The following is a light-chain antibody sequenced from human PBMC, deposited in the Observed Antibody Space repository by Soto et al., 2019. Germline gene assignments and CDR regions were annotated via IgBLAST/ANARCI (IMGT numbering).Light chain of an antibody. J-gene: IGLJ1*01. CDR1: SGDVGNYNL. Sequence: QSVLTQPASVSGSPGQSITISCTGSSGDVGNYNLVSWYQQHPGKAPKLMIYEDTKWPSGVSNRFSGSKSGNTAYLTISGLQAEDEADYYCWSYAVGRTYVFGPGTKVTVL. V-gene: IGLV2-23*01. CDR2: EDT. CDR3: WSYAVGRTYV.